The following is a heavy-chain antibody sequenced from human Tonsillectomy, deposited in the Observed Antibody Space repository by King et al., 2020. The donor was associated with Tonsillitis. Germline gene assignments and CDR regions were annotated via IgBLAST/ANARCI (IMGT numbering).Heavy chain of an antibody. CDR1: GFTFSSYS. CDR2: ISSSSSYI. Sequence: VQLVQSGGGLVKPGGSLRLSCAASGFTFSSYSMNWVRQAPGKGLEWVSSISSSSSYIYYADSVKGRFTMSRDNAKNSLYLQMNSLRAEDTAVYYCARDPPEYYDYVWGSYRSGYFDYWGQGTLVTVSS. CDR3: ARDPPEYYDYVWGSYRSGYFDY. D-gene: IGHD3-16*02. V-gene: IGHV3-21*01. J-gene: IGHJ4*02.